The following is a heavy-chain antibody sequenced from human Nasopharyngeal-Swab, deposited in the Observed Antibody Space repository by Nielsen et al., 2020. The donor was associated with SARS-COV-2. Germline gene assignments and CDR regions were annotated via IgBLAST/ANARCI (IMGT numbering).Heavy chain of an antibody. CDR3: ARVGSGSYYLYYFDY. Sequence: GESLKISCAASGFTFSSYWMHWVRQAPGKGLVWVSRINSDGSSTSYADSVKGRFTISRDNAKNTLYLQMNSLRAEDTAVYYCARVGSGSYYLYYFDYWGQGTLVTVSS. CDR2: INSDGSST. V-gene: IGHV3-74*01. CDR1: GFTFSSYW. J-gene: IGHJ4*02. D-gene: IGHD3-10*01.